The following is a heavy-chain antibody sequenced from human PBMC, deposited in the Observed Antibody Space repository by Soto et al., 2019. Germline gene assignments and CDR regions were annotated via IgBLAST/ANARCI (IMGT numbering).Heavy chain of an antibody. Sequence: PGGSLRLSCAASGFTFSSYGMHWVRQAPGKGLEWVAVIWYDGSNKYYADSVKGRFTISRDNSKNTLYLQMNSLRAEDTAVYYFARPDYYDSSGQAPDVWGQWTTVTVSS. CDR1: GFTFSSYG. D-gene: IGHD3-22*01. CDR2: IWYDGSNK. V-gene: IGHV3-33*01. CDR3: ARPDYYDSSGQAPDV. J-gene: IGHJ6*02.